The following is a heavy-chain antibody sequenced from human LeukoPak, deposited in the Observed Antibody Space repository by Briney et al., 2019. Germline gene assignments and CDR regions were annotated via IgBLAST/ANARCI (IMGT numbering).Heavy chain of an antibody. CDR1: GGSFSGYY. V-gene: IGHV4-34*01. J-gene: IGHJ3*02. D-gene: IGHD3-16*02. CDR2: INHSGST. Sequence: SETLSLTCAVYGGSFSGYYWSWIRQPPGKGLEWIGEINHSGSTNYNPSLKSQVTISVDTSKNQFSLKLSSVTAADTAVYYCARGLAYYDYVWGSYRLPSGAFDIWGQGTMVTVSS. CDR3: ARGLAYYDYVWGSYRLPSGAFDI.